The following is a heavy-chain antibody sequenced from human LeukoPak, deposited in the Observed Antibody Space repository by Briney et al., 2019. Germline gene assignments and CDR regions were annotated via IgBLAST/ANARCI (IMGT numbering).Heavy chain of an antibody. Sequence: SETLSLTCTVSGGSISSSSYYWGWIRQPPGKGLEWIGSIYYSGSTYHNPSLKCRVTISVDTSKNQFSLKLSSVTAADTAVYYCARDLSEDFDYWGQGTLVTVSS. CDR1: GGSISSSSYY. J-gene: IGHJ4*02. V-gene: IGHV4-39*02. CDR3: ARDLSEDFDY. CDR2: IYYSGST.